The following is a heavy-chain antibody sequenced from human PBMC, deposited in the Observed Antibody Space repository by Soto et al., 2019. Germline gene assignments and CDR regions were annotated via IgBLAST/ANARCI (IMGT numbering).Heavy chain of an antibody. CDR3: ATGSDFWSGYPLDY. Sequence: ASVKVSCKVSGYTLTELSMHWVRQAPGKGLEWMGGFDPEDGETIYAQKFQGRVTMNEDTSTETAYMELSSLRSEDTAVYYCATGSDFWSGYPLDYWGQGTLVTVSS. J-gene: IGHJ4*02. CDR1: GYTLTELS. V-gene: IGHV1-24*01. CDR2: FDPEDGET. D-gene: IGHD3-3*01.